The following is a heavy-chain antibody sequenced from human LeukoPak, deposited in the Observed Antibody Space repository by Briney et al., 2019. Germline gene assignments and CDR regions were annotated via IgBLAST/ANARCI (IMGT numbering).Heavy chain of an antibody. J-gene: IGHJ4*02. CDR3: ARESYYYDSSGYHLFDY. CDR1: GFTFNNYG. Sequence: GGSLRLSCAASGFTFNNYGMHWVRQAPGKGLEWVSYISSSGSTIYYGDSVKGRFTISRDNAKNSLYLQMNSLRAEDTAVYYCARESYYYDSSGYHLFDYWGQGTLVTVSS. D-gene: IGHD3-22*01. V-gene: IGHV3-48*04. CDR2: ISSSGSTI.